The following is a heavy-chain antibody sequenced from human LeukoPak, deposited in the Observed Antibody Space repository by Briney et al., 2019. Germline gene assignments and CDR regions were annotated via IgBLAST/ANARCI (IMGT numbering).Heavy chain of an antibody. V-gene: IGHV4-34*01. Sequence: SETLSLTCAVYGGSFSGYYWSWIRQPPGKGLEWIGEINHSGRTNYNPSLKSRVTISVDTSKNQFSLKLSSVTAADTAVYYCARDLGRGYCGGDCYPGTFDYWGQGTLVTVSS. J-gene: IGHJ4*02. CDR1: GGSFSGYY. CDR2: INHSGRT. CDR3: ARDLGRGYCGGDCYPGTFDY. D-gene: IGHD2-21*01.